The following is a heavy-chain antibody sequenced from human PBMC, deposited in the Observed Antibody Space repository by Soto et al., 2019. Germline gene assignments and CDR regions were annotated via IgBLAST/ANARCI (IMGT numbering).Heavy chain of an antibody. CDR3: ARDRDSSDTGGMDV. J-gene: IGHJ6*02. CDR1: GGSISSSKW. Sequence: QVELQESGPGLVKPSGTLSLTCAVSGGSISSSKWWSWVRQPPGKGLEWIGEMSHSGSTNYNPSLKSRVTISIDKSKSHFSLKLSSVTAADTAVYYCARDRDSSDTGGMDVWGQGNTVTVSS. CDR2: MSHSGST. V-gene: IGHV4-4*02. D-gene: IGHD3-22*01.